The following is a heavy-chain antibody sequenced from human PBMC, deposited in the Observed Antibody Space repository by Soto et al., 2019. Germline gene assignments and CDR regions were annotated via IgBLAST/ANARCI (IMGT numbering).Heavy chain of an antibody. J-gene: IGHJ4*02. Sequence: SVKVSCKASGGTFSSYAISWVRQAPGQGLEWMGGIIPIFGTANYAQKFQGRVTITVDESTSTAYMELSSLRTENTAEYYCAKEDSSVYLVDYWGQETLVTVS. CDR3: AKEDSSVYLVDY. D-gene: IGHD3-22*01. CDR2: IIPIFGTA. CDR1: GGTFSSYA. V-gene: IGHV1-69*13.